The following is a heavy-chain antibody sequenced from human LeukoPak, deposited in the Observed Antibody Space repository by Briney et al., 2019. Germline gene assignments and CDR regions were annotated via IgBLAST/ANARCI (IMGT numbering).Heavy chain of an antibody. CDR2: IYYSGST. Sequence: SETLSLTCTVSGGSISSGGYYWSWIRQHPGKGLEWNGYIYYSGSTYYNPSLKSRVTISVDTSMNQFSLKLSSVTAADTAVYYCARSEVVITTNWFDPWGQGTLVTVSS. V-gene: IGHV4-31*03. D-gene: IGHD3-22*01. CDR1: GGSISSGGYY. J-gene: IGHJ5*02. CDR3: ARSEVVITTNWFDP.